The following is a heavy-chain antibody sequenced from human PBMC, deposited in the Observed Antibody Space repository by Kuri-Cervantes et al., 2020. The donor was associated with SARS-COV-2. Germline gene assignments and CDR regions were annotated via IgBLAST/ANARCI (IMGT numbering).Heavy chain of an antibody. D-gene: IGHD4-11*01. CDR3: ARDGDYSNYGMYYFDY. Sequence: ASVKVSCKASGYTFTSYYMHWVRQAPGQGLEWMGIINPSGGSTSYTQKFQGRVTMTRDTSTSTVYMELSSLRSEDTAVYYCARDGDYSNYGMYYFDYWGQGTLVTVSS. CDR1: GYTFTSYY. V-gene: IGHV1-46*01. CDR2: INPSGGST. J-gene: IGHJ4*02.